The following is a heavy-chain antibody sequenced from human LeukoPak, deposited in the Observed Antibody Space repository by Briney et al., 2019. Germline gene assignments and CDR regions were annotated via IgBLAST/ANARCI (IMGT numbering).Heavy chain of an antibody. V-gene: IGHV4-59*08. D-gene: IGHD2-15*01. CDR3: ARVGCSGGSCYRRGWFDP. CDR1: GGSISSYY. J-gene: IGHJ5*02. Sequence: SETLSLTCTVSGGSISSYYWSWIRQPPGKGLEWIGYIYYSGSTNYNPSLKSRVTISVDTSKNQFSLKLSSVTAADTAVYYCARVGCSGGSCYRRGWFDPWGQGTLVTVSS. CDR2: IYYSGST.